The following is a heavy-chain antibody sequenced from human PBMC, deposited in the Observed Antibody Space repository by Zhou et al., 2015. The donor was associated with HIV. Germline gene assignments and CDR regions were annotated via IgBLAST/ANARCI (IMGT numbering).Heavy chain of an antibody. J-gene: IGHJ6*02. CDR2: MNPNSGNT. CDR3: ARGRKEIVSLVFGYYYGMDV. V-gene: IGHV1-8*01. D-gene: IGHD6-6*01. CDR1: GYTFTSYD. Sequence: QVQLVQSGAEVKKPGASVKVSCKASGYTFTSYDINWVRQATGQGLEWMGWMNPNSGNTGYAQKFQGRVTMTRNTSISTAYMELSSLRSEDTAVYYCARGRKEIVSLVFGYYYGMDVVGPRDHGHRLL.